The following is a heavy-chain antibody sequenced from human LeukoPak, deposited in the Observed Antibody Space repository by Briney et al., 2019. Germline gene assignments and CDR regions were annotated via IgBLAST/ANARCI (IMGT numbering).Heavy chain of an antibody. V-gene: IGHV3-23*01. CDR1: GFTFSSYA. J-gene: IGHJ6*03. Sequence: PGGSLRLSCAASGFTFSSYAMSWVRQAPGKGLEWVSAISGSGGSTYYADSVKGRFTISRDNSKNTLYLQMNSLRAEDTAVYYCAKWRAKSSSVCYYYMDVWGKGTTVTVSS. CDR3: AKWRAKSSSVCYYYMDV. CDR2: ISGSGGST. D-gene: IGHD6-6*01.